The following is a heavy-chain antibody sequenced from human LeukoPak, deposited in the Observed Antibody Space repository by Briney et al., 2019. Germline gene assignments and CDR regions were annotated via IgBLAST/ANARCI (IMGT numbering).Heavy chain of an antibody. Sequence: PGGSLRLSCAASGFTFSSYTMNWVRQAPGEGLEWVSSIGGRSNFVFYADSVKGRFTISRDNAKNSLYLQMNSLRVEDTAMYYCARVQGERRDYWGKGTQVTVSS. CDR1: GFTFSSYT. D-gene: IGHD3-16*01. J-gene: IGHJ4*02. CDR3: ARVQGERRDY. V-gene: IGHV3-21*01. CDR2: IGGRSNFV.